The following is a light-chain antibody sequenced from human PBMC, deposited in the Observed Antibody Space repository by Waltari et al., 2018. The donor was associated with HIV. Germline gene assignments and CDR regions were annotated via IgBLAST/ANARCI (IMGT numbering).Light chain of an antibody. J-gene: IGKJ1*01. CDR1: QSVLYSSNNKNY. CDR3: QQYSSTPWT. V-gene: IGKV4-1*01. Sequence: DIVMTQSPDSLAVSLGERATINCKSSQSVLYSSNNKNYLAWYQQKPGQPPKLLIYWASPRESGVPDRFSGSGSETDFTLTISRLQAEDVAVYCCQQYSSTPWTFGQGTKVEIK. CDR2: WAS.